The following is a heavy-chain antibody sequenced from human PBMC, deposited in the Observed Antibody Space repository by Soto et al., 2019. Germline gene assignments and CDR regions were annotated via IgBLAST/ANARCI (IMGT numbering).Heavy chain of an antibody. V-gene: IGHV4-30-2*01. CDR3: ASVPGP. J-gene: IGHJ5*02. CDR1: GGSISSGGYS. CDR2: IYHSGST. D-gene: IGHD1-1*01. Sequence: QLQLQESGSGLVKPSQTLSLTCAVSGGSISSGGYSWSWIRQPPGKGLEWIGYIYHSGSTYYNPSLKSRVTISVDRSKYQFSLKLSSLSAADTPLYYCASVPGPWGQGTLVTVSS.